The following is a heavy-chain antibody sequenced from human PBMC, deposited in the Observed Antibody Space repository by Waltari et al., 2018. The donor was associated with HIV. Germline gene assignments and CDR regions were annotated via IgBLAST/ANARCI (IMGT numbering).Heavy chain of an antibody. CDR3: ASEAGFDYGSGSYPLDY. Sequence: QVQLVQSGAEVKKHGSSVKVSCKASGGTFSSYGISWVRQAPGQGLEWMGGIIPIFGAANYAQKFQGRVTIIADESTSTAYMELSSLRSEDTAVYYCASEAGFDYGSGSYPLDYWGQGTLVTVSS. D-gene: IGHD3-10*01. CDR2: IIPIFGAA. V-gene: IGHV1-69*01. J-gene: IGHJ4*02. CDR1: GGTFSSYG.